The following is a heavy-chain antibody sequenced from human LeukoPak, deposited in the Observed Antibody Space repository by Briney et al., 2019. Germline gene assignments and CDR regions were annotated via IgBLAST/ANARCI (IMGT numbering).Heavy chain of an antibody. J-gene: IGHJ2*01. CDR1: GGSISSSSYY. V-gene: IGHV4-39*07. D-gene: IGHD5-18*01. CDR2: IYYSGST. Sequence: SQTLSLTCTVSGGSISSSSYYWGWIRQPPGKGLEWIGSIYYSGSTYYNPSLKSRVTISVDTSKNQFSLKLSSVTAADTAIYYCARLREAVDTTMALFWYFDVWGRGTLVTVSS. CDR3: ARLREAVDTTMALFWYFDV.